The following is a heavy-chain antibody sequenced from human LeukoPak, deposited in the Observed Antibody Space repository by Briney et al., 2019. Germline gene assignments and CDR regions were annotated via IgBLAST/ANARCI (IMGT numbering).Heavy chain of an antibody. CDR2: IQHAGSNK. V-gene: IGHV3-30*02. Sequence: GGSLRLSCVASGYTFSSYVMHWIRQAPGKGLEWVALIQHAGSNKYYPAPKKGRSIISKNYSKHTPYQQINSRSTEDTTVFYCAKGDLRGSSPPLYYYYMDVWGKGGTVAVSS. D-gene: IGHD1-26*01. CDR3: AKGDLRGSSPPLYYYYMDV. J-gene: IGHJ6*03. CDR1: GYTFSSYV.